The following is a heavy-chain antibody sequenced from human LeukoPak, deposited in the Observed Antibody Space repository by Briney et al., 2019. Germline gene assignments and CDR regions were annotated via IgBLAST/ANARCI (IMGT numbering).Heavy chain of an antibody. CDR1: GFTFSSGY. V-gene: IGHV3-74*01. Sequence: GGSLRLSCAVSGFTFSSGYMHWVRQPPGKGPVWVSRISSDGNNTIYAASVKGRFTISRDDARNTLYLQMNSLRDADTAVYYCARYTGGGVYWGQGTLVTVSS. CDR2: ISSDGNNT. J-gene: IGHJ4*02. D-gene: IGHD2-2*02. CDR3: ARYTGGGVY.